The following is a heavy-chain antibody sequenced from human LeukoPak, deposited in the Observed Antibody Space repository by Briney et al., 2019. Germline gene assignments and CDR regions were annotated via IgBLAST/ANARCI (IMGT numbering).Heavy chain of an antibody. CDR3: ARVRDHAFDI. J-gene: IGHJ3*02. CDR2: IYYSGST. V-gene: IGHV4-59*01. Sequence: PSETLSLTCTVSGGSISSYYWSWIRQPPGKGLEWIGYIYYSGSTNYNPSLKSRVTISVDTSKNQFSLKLSSVTAADTAVYYCARVRDHAFDIWGQGTMVTVSS. D-gene: IGHD3-3*01. CDR1: GGSISSYY.